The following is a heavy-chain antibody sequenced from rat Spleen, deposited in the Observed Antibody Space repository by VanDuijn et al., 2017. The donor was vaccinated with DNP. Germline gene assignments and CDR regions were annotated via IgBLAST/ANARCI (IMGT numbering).Heavy chain of an antibody. CDR2: ITNIGGST. D-gene: IGHD1-4*01. V-gene: IGHV5-31*01. CDR3: AGRPPPTRGPFDY. J-gene: IGHJ2*01. Sequence: EVKLVESGGGLVQPGRSLKLSCVASGLTINNNWMTWIRQPPGKGLEWVASITNIGGSTYYPDSVKGRFPISRDNAKGTLYLQMDSLRSEDTATYYCAGRPPPTRGPFDYWGQGVTVTVSS. CDR1: GLTINNNW.